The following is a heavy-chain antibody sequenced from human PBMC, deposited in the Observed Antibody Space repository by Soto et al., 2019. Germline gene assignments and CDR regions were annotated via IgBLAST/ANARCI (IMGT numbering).Heavy chain of an antibody. CDR3: ARGRTIFGVVIRHGMDV. Sequence: GGSLRLSCAASGFTFSSYGMHWVRQAPGKGLEWVAVIWYDGSNKYYADSVKGRFTISRDNSKNTLYLQMNSLRAEDTAVYYCARGRTIFGVVIRHGMDVWGQGTTVTVSS. J-gene: IGHJ6*02. CDR2: IWYDGSNK. V-gene: IGHV3-33*01. CDR1: GFTFSSYG. D-gene: IGHD3-3*01.